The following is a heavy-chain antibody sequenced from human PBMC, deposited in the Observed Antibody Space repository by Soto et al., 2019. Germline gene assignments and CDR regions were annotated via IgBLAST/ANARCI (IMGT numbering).Heavy chain of an antibody. CDR1: GFTFSSYA. V-gene: IGHV3-74*01. J-gene: IGHJ4*02. CDR2: INSDGTTI. D-gene: IGHD6-19*01. Sequence: GGSLRLSCAASGFTFSSYAMSWVRQAPGKGLMWVSRINSDGTTINYADSVEGRFTVSRDNAKNTLFLQMNSLRVEDTAVYYCARAGWYCFDYWGQGTLVTVSS. CDR3: ARAGWYCFDY.